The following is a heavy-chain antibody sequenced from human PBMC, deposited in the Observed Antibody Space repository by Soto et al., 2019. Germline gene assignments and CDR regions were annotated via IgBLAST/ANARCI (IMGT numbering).Heavy chain of an antibody. CDR3: ARHPVTAD. Sequence: GGTLRLSCAASGFTLNNYYLSWVRQAPGKGLEWVGNIKGDGIDPSYVDSVKGRFTISRDNAENSIYLQMNSLKAEDTAMYYCARHPVTADWGQVSMIAVSS. CDR1: GFTLNNYY. J-gene: IGHJ4*02. V-gene: IGHV3-7*03. CDR2: IKGDGIDP.